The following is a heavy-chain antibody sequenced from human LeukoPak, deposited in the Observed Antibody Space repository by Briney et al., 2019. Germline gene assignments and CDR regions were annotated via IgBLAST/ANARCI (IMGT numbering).Heavy chain of an antibody. Sequence: GGSLRLSCAASGFTFSSYRMNWVRQAPGKGLEWVANIKEDGSEKYYVDSVKGRFTISRDNAKNSLYLQMNSLRAEDTAVYYCARSDYWGQGTLVTVSS. CDR3: ARSDY. V-gene: IGHV3-7*01. CDR1: GFTFSSYR. J-gene: IGHJ4*02. CDR2: IKEDGSEK.